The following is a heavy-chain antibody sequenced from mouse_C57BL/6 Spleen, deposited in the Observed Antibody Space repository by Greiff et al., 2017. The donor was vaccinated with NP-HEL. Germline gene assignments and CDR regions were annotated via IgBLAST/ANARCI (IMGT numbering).Heavy chain of an antibody. CDR3: ARDRMGGTRYFDY. Sequence: EVQGVESGGGLVKPGGSLKLSCAASGFTFSSYAMSWVRQTPEKRLEWVATISDGGSYTYYPDNVKGRFTISRDNAKNNLYLQMSHLKSEDTAMYYCARDRMGGTRYFDYWGQGTTLTVSS. CDR1: GFTFSSYA. J-gene: IGHJ2*01. D-gene: IGHD4-1*01. CDR2: ISDGGSYT. V-gene: IGHV5-4*01.